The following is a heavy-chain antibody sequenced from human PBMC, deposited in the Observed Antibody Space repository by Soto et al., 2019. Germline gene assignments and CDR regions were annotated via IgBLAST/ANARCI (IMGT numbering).Heavy chain of an antibody. CDR1: GYTFTSYD. CDR2: MNPNSGNT. CDR3: ARELGYGGNQGDAFDI. J-gene: IGHJ3*02. V-gene: IGHV1-8*01. D-gene: IGHD4-17*01. Sequence: ASVKVSCKASGYTFTSYDINWVRQATGQGFEWMGWMNPNSGNTGYAQKFQGRVTMTRDTSITTAYMELSSLRSEDTAVYYCARELGYGGNQGDAFDIWGQGTMVTVS.